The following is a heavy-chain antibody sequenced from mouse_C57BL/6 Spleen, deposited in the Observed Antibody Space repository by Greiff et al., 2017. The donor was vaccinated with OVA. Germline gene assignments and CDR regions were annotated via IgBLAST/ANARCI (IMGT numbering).Heavy chain of an antibody. CDR1: GFTFSSYG. V-gene: IGHV5-6*01. CDR2: ISSGGSYT. J-gene: IGHJ4*01. Sequence: EVKLVESGGDLVKPGGSLKLSCAASGFTFSSYGMSWVRQTPDKRLEWVATISSGGSYTYYPDSVKGRFTISRDNAKNTLYLQMSSLKSEDTAMYYCARLLYYDYGYAMDYWGQGTSVTVSS. D-gene: IGHD2-4*01. CDR3: ARLLYYDYGYAMDY.